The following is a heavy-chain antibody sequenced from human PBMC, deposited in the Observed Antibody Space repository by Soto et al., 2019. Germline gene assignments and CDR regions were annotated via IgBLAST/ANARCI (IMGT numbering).Heavy chain of an antibody. CDR1: GGSISSSSYY. Sequence: PSETLSLTCTVSGGSISSSSYYWGCIRQPPGKGLEWIGSIYYSGSTYYNPSLKSRVTISVDTSKNQFSLKLSSVTAADTAVYYCARRGFGGYYYYYYGMDVWGQGTTVTVSS. CDR3: ARRGFGGYYYYYYGMDV. D-gene: IGHD3-10*01. V-gene: IGHV4-39*01. CDR2: IYYSGST. J-gene: IGHJ6*02.